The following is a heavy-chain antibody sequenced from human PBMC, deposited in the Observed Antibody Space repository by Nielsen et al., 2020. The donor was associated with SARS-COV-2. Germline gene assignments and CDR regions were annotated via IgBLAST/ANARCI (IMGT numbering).Heavy chain of an antibody. Sequence: GESLKISCAASGFTFSSYAMHWVRQAPGQGLEWVAVISYDGSNKYYADSVKGRFTISRDNSKNTLFLQMNSLRAEDTAVYYCARIHCSGGSCYSVYLGMDVWGQGTTVTVSS. CDR1: GFTFSSYA. V-gene: IGHV3-30*04. CDR3: ARIHCSGGSCYSVYLGMDV. D-gene: IGHD2-15*01. CDR2: ISYDGSNK. J-gene: IGHJ6*02.